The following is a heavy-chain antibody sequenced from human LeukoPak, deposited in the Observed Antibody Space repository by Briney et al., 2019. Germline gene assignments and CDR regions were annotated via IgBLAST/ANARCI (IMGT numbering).Heavy chain of an antibody. D-gene: IGHD3-16*01. Sequence: PSETLSLTCTVSGGSISSYYWSWIRQPPGKGLEWIGYIYYSGSTNYNPSLKSRVTISVDTSKNQFSLKLSSVTAADTAVYYCAREHPLGRFDPWGQGTLVTVSS. CDR1: GGSISSYY. J-gene: IGHJ5*02. CDR3: AREHPLGRFDP. CDR2: IYYSGST. V-gene: IGHV4-59*01.